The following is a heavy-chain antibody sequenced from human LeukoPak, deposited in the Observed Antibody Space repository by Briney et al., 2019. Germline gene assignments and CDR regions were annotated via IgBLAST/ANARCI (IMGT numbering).Heavy chain of an antibody. Sequence: ASVKVSCKASGYTFTSYGISWVRQAPGQGVEWMGWISAYNGNTNYAQKLQGRVTMTTDTSTSTAYMELRSLRSDDTAVYYCARDLKRYCSSTSCPGGFDPWGQGTLVTVSS. CDR3: ARDLKRYCSSTSCPGGFDP. CDR1: GYTFTSYG. J-gene: IGHJ5*02. CDR2: ISAYNGNT. V-gene: IGHV1-18*01. D-gene: IGHD2-2*01.